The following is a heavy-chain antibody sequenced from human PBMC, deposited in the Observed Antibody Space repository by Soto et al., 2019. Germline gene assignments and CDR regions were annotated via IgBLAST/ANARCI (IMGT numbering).Heavy chain of an antibody. J-gene: IGHJ6*02. CDR1: GGTFSSYA. V-gene: IGHV1-69*01. CDR2: IIPIFGTA. CDR3: VRDRGGGVGAARKYYSMDV. D-gene: IGHD1-26*01. Sequence: QVQLVQSGAEVKKPGSSVKVSCKASGGTFSSYAISWVRQAPGQGLEWMGGIIPIFGTANYAQKFQGRVTITAYESRSTAYMELSRLGTEDTAVYYCVRDRGGGVGAARKYYSMDVWGQGSTVTVSS.